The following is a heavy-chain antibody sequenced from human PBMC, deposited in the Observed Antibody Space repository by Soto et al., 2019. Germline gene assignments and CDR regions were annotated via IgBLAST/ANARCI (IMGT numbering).Heavy chain of an antibody. V-gene: IGHV1-69*08. CDR2: VIPLLDAS. Sequence: QVQLVQSGAEVKKPGSSVRISCAASGATFNDYTFTWVRRAPGQGLEWMGRVIPLLDASNYAEKFQDRVKIPADRSTSTVYMELSGLKSEDSAIYYCASGKSQMTQDRMGFYYYMDVWGKGTTVTVSS. D-gene: IGHD2-15*01. CDR3: ASGKSQMTQDRMGFYYYMDV. J-gene: IGHJ6*03. CDR1: GATFNDYT.